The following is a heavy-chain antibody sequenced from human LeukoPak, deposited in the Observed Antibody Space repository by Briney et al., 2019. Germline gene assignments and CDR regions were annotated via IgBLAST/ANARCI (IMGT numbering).Heavy chain of an antibody. CDR2: IGGSDTNT. Sequence: GGSLRLSCAASGFTFSSYAMSWVRQAPGKGLEWVSAIGGSDTNTYYADSVKGRFTISRDDSKNSLFLQMDSLRADDTALYYCAKVQYSGYDMTFDSWGQGTLVTVSS. CDR1: GFTFSSYA. D-gene: IGHD5-12*01. J-gene: IGHJ4*02. CDR3: AKVQYSGYDMTFDS. V-gene: IGHV3-23*01.